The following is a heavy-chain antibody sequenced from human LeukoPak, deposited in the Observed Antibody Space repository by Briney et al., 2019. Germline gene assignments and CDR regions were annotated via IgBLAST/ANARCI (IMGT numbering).Heavy chain of an antibody. J-gene: IGHJ3*02. V-gene: IGHV3-7*01. D-gene: IGHD5-18*01. CDR2: IKQDGSEK. CDR1: GFTFSSYW. CDR3: ARLDTAMVMGAFDI. Sequence: GGSLRLSCAASGFTFSSYWMNWVRQAPGKGLEWVANIKQDGSEKNYADSVKGRFSIFRDNAKNSLYLQMNSLRAEDTAVYYCARLDTAMVMGAFDIWGQGTMVTVSS.